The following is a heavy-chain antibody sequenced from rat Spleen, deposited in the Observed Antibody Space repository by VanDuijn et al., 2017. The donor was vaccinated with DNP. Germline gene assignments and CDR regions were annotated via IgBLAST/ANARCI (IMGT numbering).Heavy chain of an antibody. CDR1: GFTFSDYY. CDR3: ATQVHNSGSS. V-gene: IGHV5-27*01. Sequence: EVQLVESGGGLVQPGRSLKLSCAASGFTFSDYYMAWVRQAPTKGLEWVAYISTGIGRTYYRDSVQGRFTISRDNGKSTLYLQLDSLRSEDTATYYCATQVHNSGSSWGQGVMVTVSS. CDR2: ISTGIGRT. J-gene: IGHJ2*01. D-gene: IGHD4-3*01.